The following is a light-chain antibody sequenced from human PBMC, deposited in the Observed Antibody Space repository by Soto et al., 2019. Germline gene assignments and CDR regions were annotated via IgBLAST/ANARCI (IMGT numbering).Light chain of an antibody. V-gene: IGKV3-15*01. CDR1: QSVSSN. CDR2: GAS. Sequence: EIVMTQSPATLSVSPGERATLSCRASQSVSSNLAWYQQKPGQAPRLLIYGASTRATGIPARFSGSGSGTEFTLTIGSLQSEDFAVYYCQQYNNWPDLTFGGGTKVEIK. J-gene: IGKJ4*01. CDR3: QQYNNWPDLT.